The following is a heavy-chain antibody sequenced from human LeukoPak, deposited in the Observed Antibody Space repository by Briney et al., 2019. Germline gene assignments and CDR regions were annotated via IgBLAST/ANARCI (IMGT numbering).Heavy chain of an antibody. Sequence: GGSLRLSCAASGFTFSNYWMHWVRQAPGKGLVWVSRINSDGSTTNYADSVKGRFTISRDNAKNTLYLQMSSLRAEDTAVYYCARGGYSDSSTYPPGKVWGQGTLVTASS. CDR3: ARGGYSDSSTYPPGKV. CDR1: GFTFSNYW. D-gene: IGHD3-22*01. J-gene: IGHJ4*02. CDR2: INSDGSTT. V-gene: IGHV3-74*01.